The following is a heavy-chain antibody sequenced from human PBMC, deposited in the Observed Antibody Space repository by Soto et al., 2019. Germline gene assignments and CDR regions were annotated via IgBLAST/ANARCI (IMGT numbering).Heavy chain of an antibody. J-gene: IGHJ6*02. D-gene: IGHD2-15*01. V-gene: IGHV3-30-3*01. Sequence: AGGSLRLSCAASGFTFSSYAMHWVRQAPGKGLEWVAVISYDGSNKYYADSVKGRFTISRDNSKNTLYLQMNSLRAEDTAVYYCARAGDCSGGSCHTNYYYYGMDVWGQGTTVTVSS. CDR1: GFTFSSYA. CDR2: ISYDGSNK. CDR3: ARAGDCSGGSCHTNYYYYGMDV.